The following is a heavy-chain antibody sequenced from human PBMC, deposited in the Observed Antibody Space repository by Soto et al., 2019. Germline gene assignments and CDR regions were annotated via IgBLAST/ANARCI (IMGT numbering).Heavy chain of an antibody. D-gene: IGHD2-21*01. V-gene: IGHV1-8*01. J-gene: IGHJ5*02. CDR2: MNPNTGNI. CDR1: EDTFTHYD. Sequence: QVELVQSGAEVKKPGASVRVSCQASEDTFTHYDLKWVRQATGQGLEWMGWMNPNTGNIDYAHKFQVIVTMTSDTSTTAVYMELSSLRSDDTAVYYCVRSVASGHRSWFETCGQGTLVTVSS. CDR3: VRSVASGHRSWFET.